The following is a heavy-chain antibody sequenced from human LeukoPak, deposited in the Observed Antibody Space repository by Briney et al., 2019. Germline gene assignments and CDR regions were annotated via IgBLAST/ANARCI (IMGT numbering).Heavy chain of an antibody. CDR1: GGSFSTYY. CDR2: IYSSGST. D-gene: IGHD3-22*01. Sequence: PSETLSLTCTVSGGSFSTYYWSWIRQPAGKGLEWIGRIYSSGSTSYKPSLKSRVTMSVDTSKNQFSLKLSSVTAADTAVYYCARDTGDYETSGYFDKWGQGTLVTVSS. J-gene: IGHJ4*02. V-gene: IGHV4-4*07. CDR3: ARDTGDYETSGYFDK.